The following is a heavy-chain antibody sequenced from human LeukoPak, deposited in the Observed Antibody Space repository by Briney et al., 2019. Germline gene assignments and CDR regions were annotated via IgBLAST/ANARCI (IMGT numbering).Heavy chain of an antibody. CDR2: INNSGST. CDR3: ARVENYDYVWGSYRPGWFDP. V-gene: IGHV4-34*01. CDR1: GVTFSGYS. Sequence: SQTLCLSCAVSGVTFSGYSLSWIRQPPGKGLEWVGEINNSGSTNYTPYPTSGVTILVDTSKNHISLKLSSVTAADTAVYYCARVENYDYVWGSYRPGWFDPLGQGTLVTVSS. J-gene: IGHJ5*02. D-gene: IGHD3-16*02.